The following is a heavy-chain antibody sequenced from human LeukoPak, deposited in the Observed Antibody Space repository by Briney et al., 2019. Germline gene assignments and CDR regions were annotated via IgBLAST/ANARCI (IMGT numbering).Heavy chain of an antibody. CDR2: IWYDGSNK. V-gene: IGHV3-33*01. CDR1: GFTFSSYG. Sequence: GGSLRLSCAASGFTFSSYGMHWVRQAPGKGLEWVAVIWYDGSNKYYADSVKGRFTISGGNAKNSLYLQMNSLRAEDTAVYYCATHGYSYGEYFDYWGQGTLVTVSS. J-gene: IGHJ4*02. CDR3: ATHGYSYGEYFDY. D-gene: IGHD5-18*01.